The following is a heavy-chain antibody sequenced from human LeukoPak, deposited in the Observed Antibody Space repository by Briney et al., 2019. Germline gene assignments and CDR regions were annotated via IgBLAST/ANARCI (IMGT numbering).Heavy chain of an antibody. CDR2: IYTKGST. D-gene: IGHD2-2*01. Sequence: SQTLSLTCTVSGGSIGSGSYYWSWIRQPAGKGLGWIVRIYTKGSTDYNPSLKSRVTISIDTSKNQFSLKLSSVTAADTAVYYCARDLYCTSTSCFNYWGQGTLVTVSS. V-gene: IGHV4-61*02. J-gene: IGHJ4*02. CDR3: ARDLYCTSTSCFNY. CDR1: GGSIGSGSYY.